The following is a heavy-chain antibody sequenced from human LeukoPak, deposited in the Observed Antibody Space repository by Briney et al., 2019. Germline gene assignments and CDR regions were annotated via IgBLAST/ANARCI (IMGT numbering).Heavy chain of an antibody. D-gene: IGHD3-22*01. Sequence: GGSLRLSCAASGFTFSSYAMNWVRQAPGKGLEWVSAISGSGDPTYYADSVKGRFTISRDNSKNTLYLQMNSLRAGDTAVYYCAKVEPYGYYYDSSGYYFDYWGQGTLVTVSS. CDR2: ISGSGDPT. J-gene: IGHJ4*02. CDR1: GFTFSSYA. V-gene: IGHV3-23*01. CDR3: AKVEPYGYYYDSSGYYFDY.